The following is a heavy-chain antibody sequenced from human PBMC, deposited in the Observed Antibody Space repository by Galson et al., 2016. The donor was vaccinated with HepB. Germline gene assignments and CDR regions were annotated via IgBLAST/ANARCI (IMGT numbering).Heavy chain of an antibody. J-gene: IGHJ1*01. CDR1: GFTFNIYE. D-gene: IGHD4-17*01. Sequence: SLRLSCAASGFTFNIYEMNWVRQAPGKGLEWVSYISSRSSTMYYAHSVRGRFTISRDNAKNSLFLQMNSLRDEDTAIYFCAGGDGGDLRHWGQGTLVTVSS. CDR3: AGGDGGDLRH. V-gene: IGHV3-48*03. CDR2: ISSRSSTM.